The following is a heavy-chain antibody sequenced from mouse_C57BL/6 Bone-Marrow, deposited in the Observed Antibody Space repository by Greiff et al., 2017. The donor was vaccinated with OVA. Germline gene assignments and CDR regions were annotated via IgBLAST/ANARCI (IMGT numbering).Heavy chain of an antibody. J-gene: IGHJ1*03. Sequence: EVKLLESGPELVKPGASVKISCKASGYSFTDYNMNWVKQSNGKSLEWIGVINPNYGTTSYNQKFKGKATLTVDQSASTAYMQLNNLTSEDSAVYYCAFYYGSSYRYFDVWGTGTTVTVSS. CDR3: AFYYGSSYRYFDV. V-gene: IGHV1-39*01. D-gene: IGHD1-1*01. CDR2: INPNYGTT. CDR1: GYSFTDYN.